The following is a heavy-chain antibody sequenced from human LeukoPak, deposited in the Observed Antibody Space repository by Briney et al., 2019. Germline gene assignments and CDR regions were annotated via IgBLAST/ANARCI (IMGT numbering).Heavy chain of an antibody. Sequence: GASVKVSCKASGGTFSSYAISWVRQAPGQGLEWMGGIIPIFGTANYAQKFQGRVTITRDTSATTAYMELSSLRSEDTAVYYCARHLIAVAVNHYYYGMDVWGQGTTVTVSS. D-gene: IGHD6-19*01. CDR3: ARHLIAVAVNHYYYGMDV. J-gene: IGHJ6*02. CDR1: GGTFSSYA. V-gene: IGHV1-69*05. CDR2: IIPIFGTA.